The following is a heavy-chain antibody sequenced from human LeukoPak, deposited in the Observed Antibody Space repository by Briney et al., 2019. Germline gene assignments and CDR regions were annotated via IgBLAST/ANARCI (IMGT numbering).Heavy chain of an antibody. CDR2: ISGSGVST. CDR3: ANSPDGAFDY. CDR1: GGSISNYY. Sequence: ETLSLTCTVSGGSISNYYWSWIRQPPGKGLEWVSSISGSGVSTYYADSVKGRFTISRDNSKNTLYLQMNSLRAEDTAVYYCANSPDGAFDYWGQGTLVTVSS. V-gene: IGHV3-23*01. J-gene: IGHJ4*02.